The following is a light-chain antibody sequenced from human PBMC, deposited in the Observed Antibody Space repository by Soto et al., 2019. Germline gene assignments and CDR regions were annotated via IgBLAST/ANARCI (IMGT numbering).Light chain of an antibody. CDR1: QSVSNN. CDR3: QQYNDWPPIT. V-gene: IGKV3-15*01. CDR2: YAS. Sequence: EIMMTQSPATLSVSPGESATLSCRASQSVSNNLAWYQHKPGQAPRLLIYYASTRATGIPATFSGSGSGTEFTRTISSLLSEDVALYYCQQYNDWPPITFGQGTRLEIK. J-gene: IGKJ5*01.